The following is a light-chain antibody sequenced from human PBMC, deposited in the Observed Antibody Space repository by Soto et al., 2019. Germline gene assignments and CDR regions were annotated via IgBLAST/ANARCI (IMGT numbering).Light chain of an antibody. Sequence: DIQMTQSPSTLSASVGDRVTITCRASQSVSGWLDWFQQKPGKAPKLLIFNTSTLQSGVPSRFSGSGSGTEFTLTISSLQPDDFATYYCQHYYGYFRSFGQGTKLEIK. CDR1: QSVSGW. CDR2: NTS. CDR3: QHYYGYFRS. V-gene: IGKV1-5*03. J-gene: IGKJ2*01.